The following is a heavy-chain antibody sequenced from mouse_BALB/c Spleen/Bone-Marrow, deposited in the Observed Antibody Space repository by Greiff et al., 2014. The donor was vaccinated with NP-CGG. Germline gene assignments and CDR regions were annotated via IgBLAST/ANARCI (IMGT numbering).Heavy chain of an antibody. V-gene: IGHV1-5*01. CDR2: IYPGNSDT. CDR1: GYSFTSYW. J-gene: IGHJ4*01. CDR3: TNGYDYYAMDY. Sequence: ESGTVLARPRASVKMSCKASGYSFTSYWMHWVKQRPGQGLEWIGAIYPGNSDTSYNQKFKGKAKLTAVTSASTAYMELSSLTNEDSAVYYCTNGYDYYAMDYWGQGTSVTVSS. D-gene: IGHD2-2*01.